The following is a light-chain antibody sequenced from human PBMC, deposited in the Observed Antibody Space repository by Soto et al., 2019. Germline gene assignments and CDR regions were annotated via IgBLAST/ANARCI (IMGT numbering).Light chain of an antibody. CDR2: DVF. J-gene: IGLJ1*01. V-gene: IGLV2-14*03. Sequence: QSALTQDAAVSGSPGQSITISCTGTSSNVGGYNYVSWYQHHPGKAPKLRIYDVFTRPSVSSNRFSGSQSGNTASLTISALPVEDEADYYCTSWTSTSTYVFGSGTKFTVL. CDR3: TSWTSTSTYV. CDR1: SSNVGGYNY.